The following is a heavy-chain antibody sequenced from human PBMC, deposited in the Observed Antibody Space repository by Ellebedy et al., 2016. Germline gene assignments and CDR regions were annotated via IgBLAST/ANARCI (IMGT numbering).Heavy chain of an antibody. J-gene: IGHJ5*02. V-gene: IGHV4-38-2*02. D-gene: IGHD6-6*01. CDR2: IYHSGST. CDR1: GYSISSGYY. Sequence: SETLSLXXTVSGYSISSGYYWGWIRQPPGKGLEWIGSIYHSGSTNYNPSLKSRVTISVDTSKNQFSLKLSSVTAADTAVYYCARGNRGSSSNWFNPWGQGTLVTVSS. CDR3: ARGNRGSSSNWFNP.